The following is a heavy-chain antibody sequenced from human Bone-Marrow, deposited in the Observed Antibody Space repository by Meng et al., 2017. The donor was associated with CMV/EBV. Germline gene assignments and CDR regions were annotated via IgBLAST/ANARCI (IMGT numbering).Heavy chain of an antibody. CDR2: INPSGGST. V-gene: IGHV1-46*01. CDR3: ARGYTIFGVVMLGYFAY. J-gene: IGHJ4*02. Sequence: ASVKVSCKASGYTFTSYYMHWVRQAPGQGLEWMGIINPSGGSTSYAQKFQGRVTMTRGTSTSTVYMELSSLRSEDTAVYYCARGYTIFGVVMLGYFAYWGQGNRVNGAS. D-gene: IGHD3-3*01. CDR1: GYTFTSYY.